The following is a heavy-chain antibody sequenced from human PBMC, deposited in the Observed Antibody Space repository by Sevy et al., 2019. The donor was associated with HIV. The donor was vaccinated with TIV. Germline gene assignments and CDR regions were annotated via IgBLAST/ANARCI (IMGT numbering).Heavy chain of an antibody. J-gene: IGHJ6*02. V-gene: IGHV3-66*01. CDR2: FYSDGRT. CDR1: GLSVSDNY. D-gene: IGHD3-22*01. Sequence: GGSLRLSCAGSGLSVSDNYMNWVRQAPGKGLELVSVFYSDGRTYYADSVTGRFTISRDNSKNTLYLHMSNLRPEDTAVYYFARDRYYDASGYYYYYYGMDVWGQGTTVTVSS. CDR3: ARDRYYDASGYYYYYYGMDV.